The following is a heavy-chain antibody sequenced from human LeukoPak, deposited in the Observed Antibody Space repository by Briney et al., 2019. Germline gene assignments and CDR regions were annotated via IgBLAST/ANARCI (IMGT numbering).Heavy chain of an antibody. V-gene: IGHV4-59*08. J-gene: IGHJ6*03. Sequence: TPSETLSLTCTVSGGSISSYYWSWIRQPPGKGLEWIGYIYYSGSTNYNPSLKSRVTISVDTAKNQFSLKLSSVTAADTAVYYCARLRPSIAAARSVGRYYYYYMDVWGKGTTVTVSS. CDR2: IYYSGST. CDR3: ARLRPSIAAARSVGRYYYYYMDV. CDR1: GGSISSYY. D-gene: IGHD6-13*01.